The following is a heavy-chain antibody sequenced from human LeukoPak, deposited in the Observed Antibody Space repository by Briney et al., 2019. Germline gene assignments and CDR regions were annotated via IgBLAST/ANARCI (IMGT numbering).Heavy chain of an antibody. V-gene: IGHV1-18*01. CDR1: GYTFTSYG. CDR2: ISAYNGNT. Sequence: ASVKVSCKASGYTFTSYGISWVRQAPGQGLEWMGWISAYNGNTNYAQKLQGRVTMTTDKSTSTAYMELRSLRSDGTAVYYCARVTFGLERRYDGKYFDYWGQGTLVTVSS. D-gene: IGHD1-1*01. J-gene: IGHJ4*02. CDR3: ARVTFGLERRYDGKYFDY.